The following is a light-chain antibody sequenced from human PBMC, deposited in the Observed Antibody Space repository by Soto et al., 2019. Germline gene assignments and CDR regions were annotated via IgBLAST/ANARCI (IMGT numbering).Light chain of an antibody. CDR3: QTWGTGNVV. Sequence: QSVLTQSPSASASLGASVKLTCTLSSGHISYAIAWHQQQPEKGPRYLMKLNSDGSHSKGDGIPDRFSGSSSGAERYLTSSSVQSEDEADYYCQTWGTGNVVFGGGTKVTVL. J-gene: IGLJ2*01. CDR2: LNSDGSH. CDR1: SGHISYA. V-gene: IGLV4-69*01.